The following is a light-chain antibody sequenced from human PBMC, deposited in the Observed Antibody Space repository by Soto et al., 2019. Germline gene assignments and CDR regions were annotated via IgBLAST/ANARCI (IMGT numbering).Light chain of an antibody. CDR1: QSVGSY. CDR3: QQRSSWPRT. CDR2: ETS. Sequence: EIVLTQSPATLSLSPGERATLSCRASQSVGSYLTWYQQKPGQAPRLLIYETSKRATGIPARFSGSGSGTDFTLTISSLEPEDFAVYYCQQRSSWPRTFGQGIKVEIK. V-gene: IGKV3-11*01. J-gene: IGKJ1*01.